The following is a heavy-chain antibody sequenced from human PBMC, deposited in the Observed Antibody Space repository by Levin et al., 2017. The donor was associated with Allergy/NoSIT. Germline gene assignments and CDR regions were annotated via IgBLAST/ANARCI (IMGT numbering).Heavy chain of an antibody. V-gene: IGHV3-7*01. Sequence: GESLKISCAASGFTFSSYWMSWVRQAPGKGLEWVASIKQLGSEKYYVDSVKGRFTISRDNAKNSLYVQMSSLRAEDTAVYYCARFMSSTNTFDYWGQGTLVTVSS. CDR3: ARFMSSTNTFDY. J-gene: IGHJ4*02. CDR1: GFTFSSYW. CDR2: IKQLGSEK. D-gene: IGHD5/OR15-5a*01.